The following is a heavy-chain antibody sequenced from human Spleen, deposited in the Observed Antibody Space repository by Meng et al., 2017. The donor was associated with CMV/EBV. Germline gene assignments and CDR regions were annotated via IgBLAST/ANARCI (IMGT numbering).Heavy chain of an antibody. J-gene: IGHJ5*02. Sequence: GESLKISCKGSGYSFTSYWIAWVRQMPGKGLEWMGIIYPGDSDTTYSPSFQGQVTISADKSISTTYLQWSSLQASDTAMYYCARQLDTRTWDNWFDPWGQGTLVTVSS. CDR3: ARQLDTRTWDNWFDP. V-gene: IGHV5-51*01. CDR2: IYPGDSDT. CDR1: GYSFTSYW. D-gene: IGHD2-2*01.